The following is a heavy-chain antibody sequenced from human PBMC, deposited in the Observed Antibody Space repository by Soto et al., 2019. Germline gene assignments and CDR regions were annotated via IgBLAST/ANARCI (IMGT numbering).Heavy chain of an antibody. J-gene: IGHJ4*02. CDR3: AIVVVPAAGNRYYFDY. CDR2: INHSGST. CDR1: GGSFSGYY. D-gene: IGHD2-2*01. V-gene: IGHV4-34*01. Sequence: SETLSLTCAAYGGSFSGYYWSWIRQPPGKGLEWIGEINHSGSTNYNPSLKSRVTISVDTSKNQFSLKLSSVTAADTAVYYCAIVVVPAAGNRYYFDYWGQGTLVTVSS.